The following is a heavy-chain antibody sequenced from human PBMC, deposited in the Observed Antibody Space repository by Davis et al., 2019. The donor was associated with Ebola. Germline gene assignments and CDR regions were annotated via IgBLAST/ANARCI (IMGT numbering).Heavy chain of an antibody. J-gene: IGHJ6*02. CDR1: GFTFSSYW. V-gene: IGHV3-7*03. CDR3: AKDSLRNYDILTGRYYYYYYGMDV. CDR2: IKQDGSEK. D-gene: IGHD3-9*01. Sequence: GESLKISCAASGFTFSSYWMSWVRQAPGKGLEWVANIKQDGSEKYYVDSVKGRFTISRDNSKNSLYLQMNSLRTEDTALYYCAKDSLRNYDILTGRYYYYYYGMDVWGQGTTVTVSS.